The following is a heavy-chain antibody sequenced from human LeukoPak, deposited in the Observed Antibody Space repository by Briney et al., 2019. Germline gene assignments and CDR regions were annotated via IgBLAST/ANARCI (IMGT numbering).Heavy chain of an antibody. V-gene: IGHV1-18*01. CDR1: GYAFTNYG. D-gene: IGHD6-13*01. CDR3: ARDQSVRLLQTSSTYFKHVFAI. J-gene: IGHJ3*02. CDR2: ISAYNGNT. Sequence: VKVSCKTSGYAFTNYGISWVRQAPGLGLEWMGWISAYNGNTNYAQKVQGRVTMTTDTSTSTAYMELRSLRFDDTAVYYCARDQSVRLLQTSSTYFKHVFAIWGQGSMVTVSS.